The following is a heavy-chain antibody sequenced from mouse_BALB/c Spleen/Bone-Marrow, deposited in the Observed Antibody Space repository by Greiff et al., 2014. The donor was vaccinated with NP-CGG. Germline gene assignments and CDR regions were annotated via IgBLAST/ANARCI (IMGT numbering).Heavy chain of an antibody. CDR1: GYAFSSYW. Sequence: VQLQQSGAELVRPGSSVRISCKASGYAFSSYWMNWVKQRPGQGLEWIGQIYPGDGDTNYNGKFKGKATLTADKSYSTAYMQLSSLTSEDTAVYYCAREDGSSPFAYWGQGTLVTVSA. CDR2: IYPGDGDT. J-gene: IGHJ3*01. D-gene: IGHD1-1*01. CDR3: AREDGSSPFAY. V-gene: IGHV1-80*01.